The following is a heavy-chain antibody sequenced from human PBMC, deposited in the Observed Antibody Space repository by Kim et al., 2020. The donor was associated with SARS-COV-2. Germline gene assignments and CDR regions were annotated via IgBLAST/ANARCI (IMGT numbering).Heavy chain of an antibody. CDR1: GDTVSSNYTA. CDR3: SRGWSV. J-gene: IGHJ4*02. V-gene: IGHV6-1*01. D-gene: IGHD1-26*01. Sequence: SQTLSLTCAISGDTVSSNYTAWNWVRQSPTRGLEWLGRTYYRSKWLNEYGVSVTGRITIIPDTSKNQFSLQLDSVSPEDTAVYYCSRGWSVWGQGSLVTVSS. CDR2: TYYRSKWLN.